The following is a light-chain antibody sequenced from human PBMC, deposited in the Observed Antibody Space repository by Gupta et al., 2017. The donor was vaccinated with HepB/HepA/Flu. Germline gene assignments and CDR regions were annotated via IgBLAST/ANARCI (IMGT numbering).Light chain of an antibody. Sequence: EIVLTQSPDTLSLSPGERATLSCRASQSVSSSSLAWYQQKPDQAPRLLIYGASSRATGIPYSFSGSGSGTDFTLTISRLEPEDFAVYYCQQYGSSQFIFGPGTKVDIK. CDR3: QQYGSSQFI. CDR1: QSVSSSS. CDR2: GAS. V-gene: IGKV3-20*01. J-gene: IGKJ3*01.